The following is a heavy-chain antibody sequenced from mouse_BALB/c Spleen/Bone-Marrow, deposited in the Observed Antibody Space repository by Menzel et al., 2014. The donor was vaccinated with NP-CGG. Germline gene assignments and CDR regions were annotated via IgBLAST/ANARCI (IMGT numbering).Heavy chain of an antibody. CDR1: GYTFTSYW. D-gene: IGHD2-1*01. CDR2: INPSTGYP. V-gene: IGHV1-7*01. J-gene: IGHJ4*01. Sequence: QVQLQQSGAELAKPGASVKMSCKASGYTFTSYWMHWVKQRPGQGLEWIGYINPSTGYPAYNQKFKDKATLTADKSSNTAYMQLSSLTSEDSAVYYCARGNYEAMDYWGQGTSVTVSS. CDR3: ARGNYEAMDY.